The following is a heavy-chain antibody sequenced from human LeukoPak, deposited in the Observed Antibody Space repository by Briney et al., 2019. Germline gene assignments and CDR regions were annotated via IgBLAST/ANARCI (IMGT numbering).Heavy chain of an antibody. CDR2: INHSGST. CDR1: GGSFSGYY. Sequence: SETLSLTCAVYGGSFSGYYWSWIRQPPGKGLEWIGEINHSGSTNYNPSLKSRVTISVDTPKNQFSLKLSSVTAADTAVYYCARGGMSGWFLQEKAYNWFDPWGQGTLVTVSS. V-gene: IGHV4-34*01. CDR3: ARGGMSGWFLQEKAYNWFDP. D-gene: IGHD6-19*01. J-gene: IGHJ5*02.